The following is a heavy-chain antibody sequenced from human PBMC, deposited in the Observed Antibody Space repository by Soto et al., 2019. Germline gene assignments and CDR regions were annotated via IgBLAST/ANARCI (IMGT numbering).Heavy chain of an antibody. CDR3: ARSTQNLDY. CDR2: INSDGSST. J-gene: IGHJ4*02. Sequence: PGGSLRLSCEASGFTLSSYSMNWVRQAPGKGLVWVSRINSDGSSTSYADSVRGRFTISRDNAKNTLYLQMNSLRAEDTAVYYCARSTQNLDYWGQGTLVTVSS. D-gene: IGHD1-1*01. CDR1: GFTLSSYS. V-gene: IGHV3-74*01.